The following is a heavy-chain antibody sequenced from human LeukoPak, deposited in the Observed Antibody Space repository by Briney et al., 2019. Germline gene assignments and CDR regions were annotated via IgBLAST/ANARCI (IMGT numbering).Heavy chain of an antibody. CDR2: MNPNSGNT. CDR3: ARAFLWFGELFSLENWFDP. Sequence: ASVKVSCKASGYTFTSYDINWVRQATGQGLEWMGWMNPNSGNTGYAQKFQGGVTMTRNTSISTAYMELSSLRSEDTAVYYCARAFLWFGELFSLENWFDPWGQGTLVTVSS. D-gene: IGHD3-10*01. CDR1: GYTFTSYD. V-gene: IGHV1-8*01. J-gene: IGHJ5*02.